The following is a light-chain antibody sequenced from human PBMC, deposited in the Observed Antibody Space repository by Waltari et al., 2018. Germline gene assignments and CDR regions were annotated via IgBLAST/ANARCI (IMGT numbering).Light chain of an antibody. CDR1: ILSKQY. Sequence: HELTQPPPVSVSPGQTARIPCSGDILSKQYTYWFQQKPGQAPVLVIFKDTGRPSGIPERFSGSSSGTTVTLTISEVQADDEADYYCQSTDSTETFVEFGGGTKLTVV. J-gene: IGLJ2*01. V-gene: IGLV3-25*03. CDR2: KDT. CDR3: QSTDSTETFVE.